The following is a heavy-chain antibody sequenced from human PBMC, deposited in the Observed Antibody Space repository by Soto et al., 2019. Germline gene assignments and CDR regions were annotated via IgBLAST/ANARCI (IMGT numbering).Heavy chain of an antibody. Sequence: SETLSLTCTVSGGSISSYYWSWIRQPPGKGLEWIGYMYYGGRTNYNPSLKSRVTISVDTSKMQVSLKLSSVTAADTAVYFCARGTPSPLIVRSSRGPWIDPWGQGTLVTVSS. J-gene: IGHJ5*02. D-gene: IGHD2-15*01. CDR3: ARGTPSPLIVRSSRGPWIDP. V-gene: IGHV4-59*08. CDR2: MYYGGRT. CDR1: GGSISSYY.